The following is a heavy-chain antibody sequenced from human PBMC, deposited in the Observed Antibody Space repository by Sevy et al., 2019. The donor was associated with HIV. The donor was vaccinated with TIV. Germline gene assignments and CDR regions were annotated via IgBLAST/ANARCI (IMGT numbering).Heavy chain of an antibody. CDR3: ARDLGNYSSSWYWDYYYYGMDV. V-gene: IGHV3-7*01. J-gene: IGHJ6*02. D-gene: IGHD6-13*01. CDR1: GFTFSSYW. CDR2: IKQDGSEK. Sequence: GGSLRLSCAASGFTFSSYWMSWVRQAPGKGLEWVTNIKQDGSEKYYVDSVKGRFTSSRDNAKNSLYLQMNSLRAEDTAVYYCARDLGNYSSSWYWDYYYYGMDVWGQGTTVTVSS.